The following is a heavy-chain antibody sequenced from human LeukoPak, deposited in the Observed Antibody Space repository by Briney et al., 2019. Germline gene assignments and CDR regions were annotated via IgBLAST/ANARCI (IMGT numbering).Heavy chain of an antibody. CDR3: ASPKQVPRYSSGWYPSPSYHFDY. D-gene: IGHD6-19*01. CDR1: GGTFSSYA. J-gene: IGHJ4*02. V-gene: IGHV1-69*13. CDR2: IIPIFGTA. Sequence: TSVKVSCKASGGTFSSYAISWVRQAPGQGLEWMGGIIPIFGTANYAQKFQGRVTITADESTSTAYMELSSLRSEDTAVYYCASPKQVPRYSSGWYPSPSYHFDYWGQGTLVTVSS.